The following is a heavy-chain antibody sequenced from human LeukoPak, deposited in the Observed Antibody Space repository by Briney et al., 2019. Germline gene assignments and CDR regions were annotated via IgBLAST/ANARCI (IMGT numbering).Heavy chain of an antibody. CDR1: GCSISSGYY. V-gene: IGHV4-38-2*02. D-gene: IGHD1-7*01. CDR3: ARVYNWNYGEIDY. Sequence: SETLSLTCTVSGCSISSGYYWGWIRQPPGKGLEWIGSIYHSGSTYYNPSLKSRVTISVDTSKNQFSLKLSSVTAADTAVYYCARVYNWNYGEIDYWGQGTLVTVSS. CDR2: IYHSGST. J-gene: IGHJ4*02.